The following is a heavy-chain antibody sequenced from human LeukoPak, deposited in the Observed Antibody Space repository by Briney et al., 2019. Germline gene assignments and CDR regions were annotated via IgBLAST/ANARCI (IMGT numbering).Heavy chain of an antibody. CDR1: GGSISSGGYY. CDR2: IYHSGST. J-gene: IGHJ3*02. Sequence: SQTLSLTCTVSGGSISSGGYYWSWIRQPPGKGLEWIGYIYHSGSTYYNPSLKSRVTISVDRSKNQFSLKLSSVTAADTAVYYCARVKGYSSSWYSRSDAFDIWGQGTMVTVSS. CDR3: ARVKGYSSSWYSRSDAFDI. D-gene: IGHD6-13*01. V-gene: IGHV4-30-2*01.